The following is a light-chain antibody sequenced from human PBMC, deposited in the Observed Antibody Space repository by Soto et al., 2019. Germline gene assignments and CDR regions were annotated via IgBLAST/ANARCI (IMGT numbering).Light chain of an antibody. CDR1: SNDVGGYNY. V-gene: IGLV2-14*01. Sequence: QSVLTQPASVSGSPGQSITISCTGNSNDVGGYNYVSWYQQHPGKAPKLMIYDVSNRPSGVSNRFSGSKSGNTASLTISGLQAEDEADYYCSSYTSSFYVFGTGTKVTVL. CDR3: SSYTSSFYV. J-gene: IGLJ1*01. CDR2: DVS.